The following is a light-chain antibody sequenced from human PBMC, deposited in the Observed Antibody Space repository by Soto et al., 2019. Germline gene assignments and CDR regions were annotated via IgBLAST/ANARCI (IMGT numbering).Light chain of an antibody. V-gene: IGKV4-1*01. Sequence: DVVMTQSTDSLAVSLGERATINFKSSQRVLHSSNNENSVACYKQKAGQRPKLLIYRASIRGSGVPDRLSGSGSGTDFTLTITSLQAEDLAVYYCQQYYTGIAFGQGTRLEIK. J-gene: IGKJ5*01. CDR1: QRVLHSSNNENS. CDR3: QQYYTGIA. CDR2: RAS.